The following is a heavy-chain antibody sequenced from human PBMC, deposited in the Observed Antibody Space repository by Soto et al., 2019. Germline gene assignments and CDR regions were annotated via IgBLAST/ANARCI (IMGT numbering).Heavy chain of an antibody. J-gene: IGHJ5*02. CDR2: INHSGST. CDR1: GGSFSGYY. Sequence: SETLSLTCAVYGGSFSGYYWSWIRQPPGKGLEWSGEINHSGSTNSNPSLKSRVTISVDTSKNQFSLKLSSVTAADTAVYYCAREYGSGSYYINWFDPWGQGTLVTVS. V-gene: IGHV4-34*01. D-gene: IGHD3-10*01. CDR3: AREYGSGSYYINWFDP.